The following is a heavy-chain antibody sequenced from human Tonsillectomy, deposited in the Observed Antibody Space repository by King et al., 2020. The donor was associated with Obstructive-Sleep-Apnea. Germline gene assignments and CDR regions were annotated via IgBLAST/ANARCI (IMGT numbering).Heavy chain of an antibody. V-gene: IGHV3-30*18. CDR2: ISYDGSNK. CDR3: AKDRGSSGENWFDP. Sequence: VQLVESGRGVVQPGRSLRLSCAASGFTFSSYGMHWVRQAPGKGLEWVAVISYDGSNKYYADSVKGRFTISRDNSKNTLYLQMNSLGAEDTAVYYCAKDRGSSGENWFDPWGQGTLVTVSS. CDR1: GFTFSSYG. D-gene: IGHD6-19*01. J-gene: IGHJ5*02.